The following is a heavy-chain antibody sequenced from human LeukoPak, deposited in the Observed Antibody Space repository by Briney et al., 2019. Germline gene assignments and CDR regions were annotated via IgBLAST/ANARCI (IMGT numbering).Heavy chain of an antibody. CDR3: ARADYDSSGYDAFDI. J-gene: IGHJ3*02. CDR2: ISAYNGNT. Sequence: ASVKVSCKASGYTFTSYGISWVRQASGQGLEWMGWISAYNGNTNYAQKLQGRVTMTTDTSTSTAYMELRSLRSDDTAVYYCARADYDSSGYDAFDIWGQGTMVTVSS. D-gene: IGHD3-22*01. V-gene: IGHV1-18*01. CDR1: GYTFTSYG.